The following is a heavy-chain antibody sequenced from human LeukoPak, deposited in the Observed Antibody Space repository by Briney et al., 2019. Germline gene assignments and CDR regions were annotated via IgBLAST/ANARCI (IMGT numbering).Heavy chain of an antibody. CDR1: GFSFTNNW. D-gene: IGHD3-10*01. CDR3: ASTYGSGSYYPFDY. J-gene: IGHJ4*02. CDR2: INTVGSST. Sequence: GGSLRLSCAASGFSFTNNWMHWVRQAPGKGLVWVSRINTVGSSTTYADSAKGRFTISRDNAKKTLYLQMSSLRAEDTAVYYCASTYGSGSYYPFDYWGQGTLVTVSS. V-gene: IGHV3-74*03.